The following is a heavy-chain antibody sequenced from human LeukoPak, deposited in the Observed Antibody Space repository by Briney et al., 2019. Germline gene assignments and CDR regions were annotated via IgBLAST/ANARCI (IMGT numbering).Heavy chain of an antibody. Sequence: GGSLRLSCAASGFTFSSYEMNWVRQAPGKGLEWISYISGSGSTIYYADSVKGRFTISRDNAKNTLNLQMNSLRAEDTAVYYCARDLGQYYDTSDNWFDPWDQGTLVTVSS. CDR1: GFTFSSYE. J-gene: IGHJ5*02. CDR2: ISGSGSTI. CDR3: ARDLGQYYDTSDNWFDP. D-gene: IGHD3-22*01. V-gene: IGHV3-48*03.